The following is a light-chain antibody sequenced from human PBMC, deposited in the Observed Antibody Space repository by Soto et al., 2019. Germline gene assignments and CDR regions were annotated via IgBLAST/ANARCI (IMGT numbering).Light chain of an antibody. CDR2: SNN. V-gene: IGLV1-44*01. CDR1: SSNIGSNT. J-gene: IGLJ1*01. CDR3: SAWDDSLNGYV. Sequence: QSVLTQPPSASGTPGQRVTISCSGSSSNIGSNTVNWYQQLPRTAPKLLIYSNNQRPSGVPDRLSGSKSATSASLATSGLHEEDEDDYYCSAWDDSLNGYVFATGTKLTVL.